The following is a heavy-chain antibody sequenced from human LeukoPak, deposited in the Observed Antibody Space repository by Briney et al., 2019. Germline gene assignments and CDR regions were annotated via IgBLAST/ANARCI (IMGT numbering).Heavy chain of an antibody. D-gene: IGHD1-26*01. CDR3: ARSGSYGAFDI. V-gene: IGHV3-13*01. CDR1: GFTFSSYD. Sequence: GGSLRLSCAASGFTFSSYDMHWVRQATGIGLEWVSAIGTAGDTYYPGSVKGRFTISRENAKNSLYLQMNSLRAGDTAVYYCARSGSYGAFDIWGQGTMVTVSS. CDR2: IGTAGDT. J-gene: IGHJ3*02.